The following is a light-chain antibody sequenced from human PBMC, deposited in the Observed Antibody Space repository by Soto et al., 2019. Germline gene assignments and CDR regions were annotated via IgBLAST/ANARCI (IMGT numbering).Light chain of an antibody. J-gene: IGKJ1*01. Sequence: EIVFTQSPGTLSLSPGERATLSCRASQSVSSSYLAWYQQKPGQAPRLLIYDASSRATGIPDRFSGSGSGTDFTLTISRLEPEDFAVYYCQQYGSSPRTFGQGTKVEIK. CDR2: DAS. CDR1: QSVSSSY. V-gene: IGKV3-20*01. CDR3: QQYGSSPRT.